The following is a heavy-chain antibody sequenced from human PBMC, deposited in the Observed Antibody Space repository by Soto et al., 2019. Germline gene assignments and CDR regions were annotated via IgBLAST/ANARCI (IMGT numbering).Heavy chain of an antibody. CDR1: GGSITSGSYY. CDR2: IYYTGTT. D-gene: IGHD2-15*01. J-gene: IGHJ4*02. Sequence: QLQLQESGPGLVKPSETLSLTCTVSGGSITSGSYYWGWIRQPPGKGLQWIGSIYYTGTTYYSPSIKSRVTLSIDTSKHSYSRKLTSVTAADPAVYYCARQASEGYSSSPLRYWGQGTLVTVAS. CDR3: ARQASEGYSSSPLRY. V-gene: IGHV4-39*01.